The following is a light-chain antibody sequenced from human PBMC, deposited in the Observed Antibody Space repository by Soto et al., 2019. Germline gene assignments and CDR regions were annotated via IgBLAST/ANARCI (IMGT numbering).Light chain of an antibody. CDR3: LLYFGDASWV. V-gene: IGLV7-43*01. CDR2: NTR. Sequence: QTVVTQEPSLTVSPGGTVTLTCASSTGAVTSGYYPSWFQQKPGQAPMTLIYNTRNKHPWTPVRFSGSLVGGKAALTLSGVQPEDEADYYCLLYFGDASWVFGGGTKLTVL. CDR1: TGAVTSGYY. J-gene: IGLJ3*02.